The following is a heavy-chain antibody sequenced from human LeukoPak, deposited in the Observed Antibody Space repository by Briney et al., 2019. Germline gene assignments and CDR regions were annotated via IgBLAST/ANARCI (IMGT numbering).Heavy chain of an antibody. V-gene: IGHV1-24*01. Sequence: ASVKVSCTVSGYTLTELSMHWVRQAPGKGHEWMGGFDPEDGETIYAQKFQGRVTMTEDTSTDTAYMELSSLRSEDTAVYYCATDVSGSYFGAFDYWGQGTLVTVSS. J-gene: IGHJ4*02. CDR1: GYTLTELS. CDR2: FDPEDGET. D-gene: IGHD1-26*01. CDR3: ATDVSGSYFGAFDY.